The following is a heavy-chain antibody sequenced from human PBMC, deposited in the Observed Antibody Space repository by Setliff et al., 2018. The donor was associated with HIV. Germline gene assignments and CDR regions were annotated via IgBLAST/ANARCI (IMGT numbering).Heavy chain of an antibody. CDR2: IIPIFATT. CDR3: ALKGAYDILTGFPN. V-gene: IGHV1-69*13. D-gene: IGHD3-9*01. Sequence: ASVKVSCKASGGTFKTYAISWVRQAPGQGLEWIGGIIPIFATTDYAQKFQGRVTIIADESTSTAYMELSSLRSEDTAVYYCALKGAYDILTGFPNWGQGTLVTVSS. CDR1: GGTFKTYA. J-gene: IGHJ4*02.